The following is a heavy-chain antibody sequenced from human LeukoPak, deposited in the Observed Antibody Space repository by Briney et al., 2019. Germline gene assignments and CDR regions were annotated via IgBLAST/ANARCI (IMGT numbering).Heavy chain of an antibody. CDR3: VKDYYGSGSAFDY. D-gene: IGHD3-10*01. Sequence: QAGGSLRLSCAASGFTFSSYSMNWVRQAPGKGLEYVSAISSNGGSTYYADSVKGRFTISRDNSKNTLYLQMSSLRAEDTAVYYCVKDYYGSGSAFDYWGQGTLVTVSS. V-gene: IGHV3-64D*06. CDR1: GFTFSSYS. CDR2: ISSNGGST. J-gene: IGHJ4*02.